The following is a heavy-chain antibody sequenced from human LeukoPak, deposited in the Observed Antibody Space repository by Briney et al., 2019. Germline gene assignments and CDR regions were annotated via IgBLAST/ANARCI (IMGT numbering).Heavy chain of an antibody. D-gene: IGHD3-10*01. CDR2: INHSGST. CDR1: GGSISSYY. CDR3: ARDRPYYYGSGSYYIVRFDP. J-gene: IGHJ5*02. V-gene: IGHV4-34*01. Sequence: PSETLSLTCTVSGGSISSYYWSWIRQPPGKGLEWIGEINHSGSTNYNPSLKSRVTISVDTSKNQFSLKLSSVTAADTAVYYCARDRPYYYGSGSYYIVRFDPWGQGTLVTVSS.